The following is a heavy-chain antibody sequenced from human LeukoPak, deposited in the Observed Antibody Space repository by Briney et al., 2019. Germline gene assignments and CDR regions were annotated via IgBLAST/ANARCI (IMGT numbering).Heavy chain of an antibody. CDR3: ARDGCSSTGTRSGGSCFDLY. CDR2: IIPIFGTA. Sequence: ASVKVSCKASGGTFGSYAISWVRQAPGQGLEWMGRIIPIFGTANYAQKFQGRVTITTDESTSTAYTELSSLRSEDTAVYYCARDGCSSTGTRSGGSCFDLYWGQGTLVTVSS. V-gene: IGHV1-69*05. D-gene: IGHD2-15*01. J-gene: IGHJ4*02. CDR1: GGTFGSYA.